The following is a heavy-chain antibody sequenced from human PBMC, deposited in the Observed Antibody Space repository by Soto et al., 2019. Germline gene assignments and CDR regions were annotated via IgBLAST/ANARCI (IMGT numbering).Heavy chain of an antibody. CDR3: AKDLALYQIGSHYGMDV. D-gene: IGHD2-2*01. V-gene: IGHV3-30*18. CDR1: GFNFSTYG. CDR2: ISFDGTNT. Sequence: PGGSVRLSCVASGFNFSTYGIHWVRQAPGKGLEWVAVISFDGTNTFEADSVKGRFTISRDNSRNILYLEMNSLRIEDTAVYYCAKDLALYQIGSHYGMDVWGPGTTVTVSS. J-gene: IGHJ6*02.